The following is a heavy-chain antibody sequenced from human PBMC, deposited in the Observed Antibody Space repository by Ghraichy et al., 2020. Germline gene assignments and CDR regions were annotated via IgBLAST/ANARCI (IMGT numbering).Heavy chain of an antibody. CDR1: GFTFSSYW. CDR2: IKQDGSEK. V-gene: IGHV3-7*03. CDR3: ARDKYCSGGSCDSGSRFGS. D-gene: IGHD2-15*01. Sequence: GGSLRLSCAASGFTFSSYWMSWVRQAPGKGLEWVANIKQDGSEKNYVDSVKGRFTISRDNAENSLYLQVNSLRAEDTAIYYCARDKYCSGGSCDSGSRFGSWGQGSLLTVSS. J-gene: IGHJ4*02.